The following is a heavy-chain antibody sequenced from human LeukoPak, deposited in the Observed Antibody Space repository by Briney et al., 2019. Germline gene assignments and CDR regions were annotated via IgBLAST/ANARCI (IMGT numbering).Heavy chain of an antibody. D-gene: IGHD4-17*01. CDR1: EDSFSNYA. CDR3: ARSKGDYGISDS. V-gene: IGHV1-69*05. J-gene: IGHJ4*02. CDR2: IIPIADTA. Sequence: SVKVSCKSPEDSFSNYAISWVRQAPGQGLEWMGGIIPIADTANYAQRFQGRVTITTDESTTTAYMDLSSLTSEDTAVYFCARSKGDYGISDSWGQGTLVIVSS.